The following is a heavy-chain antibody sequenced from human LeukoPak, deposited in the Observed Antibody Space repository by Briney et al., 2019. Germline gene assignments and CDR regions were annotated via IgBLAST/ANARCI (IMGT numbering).Heavy chain of an antibody. CDR3: AKDMSIAAAAFDS. CDR2: ISWNSGSI. Sequence: GRSLRLSCAASGFTFDDYAMHWVRQAPRKGLEWVSGISWNSGSIGYADSVKGRFTISRDNAKNSLYLQMNSLRAEDTALYYCAKDMSIAAAAFDSWGQGTLVTVSS. V-gene: IGHV3-9*01. D-gene: IGHD6-13*01. J-gene: IGHJ4*02. CDR1: GFTFDDYA.